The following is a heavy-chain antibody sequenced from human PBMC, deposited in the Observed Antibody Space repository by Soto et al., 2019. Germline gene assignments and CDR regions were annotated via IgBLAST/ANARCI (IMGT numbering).Heavy chain of an antibody. CDR2: IYYSGST. CDR3: ASREYGSGSYYKEGFDY. D-gene: IGHD3-10*01. J-gene: IGHJ4*02. CDR1: GGSISSSSYY. Sequence: SETLSLTCTVSGGSISSSSYYWGWIRQPPGKGLEWIGSIYYSGSTYYNQSLKSRVTISVDTSKNQFSLKLSSVTAADTAVYYCASREYGSGSYYKEGFDYWGQGTLVTVSS. V-gene: IGHV4-39*01.